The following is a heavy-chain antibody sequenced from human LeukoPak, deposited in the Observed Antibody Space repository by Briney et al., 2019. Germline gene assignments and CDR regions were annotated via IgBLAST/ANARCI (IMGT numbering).Heavy chain of an antibody. J-gene: IGHJ5*02. CDR1: GGSFSGYY. V-gene: IGHV4-34*01. CDR2: INHSGST. D-gene: IGHD3-22*01. Sequence: SSETPSLTCAVYGGSFSGYYWTYIRQPPGKGLEWIGEINHSGSTNYNPSLKSRVTISVDTSKNQFSLKLSSVTAADTAVYYCARSHYYDSSGSHNNWFDPWGQGTLVTVSS. CDR3: ARSHYYDSSGSHNNWFDP.